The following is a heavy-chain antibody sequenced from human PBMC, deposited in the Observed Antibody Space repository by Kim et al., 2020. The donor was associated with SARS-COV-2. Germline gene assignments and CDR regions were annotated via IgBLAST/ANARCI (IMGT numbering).Heavy chain of an antibody. CDR3: ARDKGRFVHIIREVMNALDI. Sequence: GGSLRLSCVASGFTFNSYWMHWVRQDPGKGLVWVSRINSDGGITNYADSVKGRFTISRDNAKNTVYLQMNSLRAEDTAVYYCARDKGRFVHIIREVMNALDIWGQGTMVTVSS. J-gene: IGHJ3*02. V-gene: IGHV3-74*01. CDR1: GFTFNSYW. D-gene: IGHD3-10*01. CDR2: INSDGGIT.